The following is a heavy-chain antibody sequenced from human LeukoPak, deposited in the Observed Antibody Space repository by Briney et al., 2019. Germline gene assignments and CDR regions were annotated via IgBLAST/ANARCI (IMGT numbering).Heavy chain of an antibody. CDR2: IRYGGSNK. CDR3: ARAPPNGYCSGGSCSWYFDY. D-gene: IGHD2-15*01. V-gene: IGHV3-30*02. J-gene: IGHJ4*02. Sequence: GGSLRLSCAASGFTFSSYGMHWVRQAPGKGLEWVAFIRYGGSNKYYADSVKGRFTISRDNSKNTLYLQMNSLRAEDTAVYYCARAPPNGYCSGGSCSWYFDYWGQGTLVTVSS. CDR1: GFTFSSYG.